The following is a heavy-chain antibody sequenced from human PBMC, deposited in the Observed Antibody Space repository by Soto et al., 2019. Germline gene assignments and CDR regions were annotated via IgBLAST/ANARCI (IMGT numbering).Heavy chain of an antibody. CDR1: GFTFSDHY. D-gene: IGHD3-16*01. CDR3: ARVLTSSGGYYFDY. V-gene: IGHV3-72*01. J-gene: IGHJ4*02. Sequence: EVQQVESGGDLVQPGGSLRLSCAASGFTFSDHYMDWVRQAPGKGLEWVGRTRNKANSYTTEYAASVKGRFTISRDDSKNSLYLQMNSLKTEDTAVYYCARVLTSSGGYYFDYWGQGTLVTVSS. CDR2: TRNKANSYTT.